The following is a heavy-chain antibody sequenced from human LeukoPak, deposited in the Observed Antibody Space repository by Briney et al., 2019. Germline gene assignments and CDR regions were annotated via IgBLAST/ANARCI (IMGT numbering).Heavy chain of an antibody. D-gene: IGHD4-23*01. CDR2: LSGNGNTI. V-gene: IGHV3-23*01. CDR3: ARALYGGHDY. Sequence: GGSLRLSCAASGFTYSTYAMSWVRQAPGKGLECVSALSGNGNTIYYADSVKGRFTISRDNSKNTLSLQMNSLRAEDTAVYYCARALYGGHDYWGQGTLVTVSS. CDR1: GFTYSTYA. J-gene: IGHJ4*02.